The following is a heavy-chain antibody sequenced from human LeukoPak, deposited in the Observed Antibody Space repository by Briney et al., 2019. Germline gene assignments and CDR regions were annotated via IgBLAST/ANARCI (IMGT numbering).Heavy chain of an antibody. D-gene: IGHD1-1*01. J-gene: IGHJ4*02. CDR2: FRGGGDT. Sequence: GGSLRLSCSPSGFSLRNYAMSWGRQAPARGLERVSRFRGGGDTFYADSVKGSFNISRDDYMNTVYLQLNNLRVEDTAVYDCAKANWVSNADAVWWGQGTLVTVSS. V-gene: IGHV3-23*01. CDR1: GFSLRNYA. CDR3: AKANWVSNADAVW.